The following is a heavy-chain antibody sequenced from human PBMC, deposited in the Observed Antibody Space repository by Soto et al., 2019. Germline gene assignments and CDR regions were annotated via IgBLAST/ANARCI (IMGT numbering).Heavy chain of an antibody. CDR3: ARIRLLWFAEQAY. V-gene: IGHV1-3*01. CDR1: GCGFRTYG. J-gene: IGHJ4*02. CDR2: INPGSGDT. Sequence: ASVKVSCKASGCGFRTYGVQWVRQAPGQGLEWMGWINPGSGDTKYSEKFQGRVATTRDTSASTVYMELSSLRSEDTAVYFCARIRLLWFAEQAYWGQGTVVTVSS. D-gene: IGHD3-10*01.